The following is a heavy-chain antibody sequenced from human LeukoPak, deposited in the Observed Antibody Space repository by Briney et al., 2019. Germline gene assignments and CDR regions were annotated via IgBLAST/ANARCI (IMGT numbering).Heavy chain of an antibody. CDR2: LYYSGNT. CDR3: ARIYCSGDSCYLTG. V-gene: IGHV4-61*01. J-gene: IGHJ4*02. D-gene: IGHD2-15*01. Sequence: SETLSLTCTVSGGPVSRGSYYWSWIPQPPGKRLEWNGYLYYSGNTNYNPSLKSRVTISVDTSKNQFSLKLSSMTAADTAVYYCARIYCSGDSCYLTGWGQGTLVTVSS. CDR1: GGPVSRGSYY.